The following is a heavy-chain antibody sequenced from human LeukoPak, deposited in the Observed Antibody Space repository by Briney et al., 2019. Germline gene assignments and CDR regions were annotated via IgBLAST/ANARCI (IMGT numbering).Heavy chain of an antibody. D-gene: IGHD5-12*01. Sequence: SGPTLVKPTQTLTLTCTFSGFSLTTIGVGVGWVRQPPGKALEWLALIYWDDDKRYSPSLKSRLTITKDTSKNQVVLRMTNMDPVDTGTYYCVHRPLRGYSDYDVFSGGFDYWGQGTLVTVSS. J-gene: IGHJ4*02. CDR2: IYWDDDK. CDR3: VHRPLRGYSDYDVFSGGFDY. CDR1: GFSLTTIGVG. V-gene: IGHV2-5*02.